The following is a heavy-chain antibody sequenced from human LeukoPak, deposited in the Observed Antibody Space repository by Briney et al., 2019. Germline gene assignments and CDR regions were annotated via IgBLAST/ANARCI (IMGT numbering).Heavy chain of an antibody. CDR1: GNSVSSISAT. CDR2: TYYRSTWHN. V-gene: IGHV6-1*01. D-gene: IGHD2-8*01. J-gene: IGHJ4*02. Sequence: SQTLSLTCAISGNSVSSISATWNWIRQSPSRGLEWLGRTYYRSTWHNDYAASVKSQITINPDTSKNQFFLQLNSVTLEDTAVYYCAKSAYFREYFDYWGQGILVTVSS. CDR3: AKSAYFREYFDY.